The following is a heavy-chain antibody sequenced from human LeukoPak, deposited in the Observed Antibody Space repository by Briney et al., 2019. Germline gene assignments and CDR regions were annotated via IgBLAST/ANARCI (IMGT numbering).Heavy chain of an antibody. Sequence: GESLKISCKGSGYTSTTHWIGWVRQMPGKGLEWMGIIYPGDSDTRYSPSFKGQVTISADKSISTAYLQWSSLKASDTAMYYCARRDYGGDPGIWGQGTMVTVSS. CDR1: GYTSTTHW. CDR2: IYPGDSDT. CDR3: ARRDYGGDPGI. V-gene: IGHV5-51*01. D-gene: IGHD4-23*01. J-gene: IGHJ3*02.